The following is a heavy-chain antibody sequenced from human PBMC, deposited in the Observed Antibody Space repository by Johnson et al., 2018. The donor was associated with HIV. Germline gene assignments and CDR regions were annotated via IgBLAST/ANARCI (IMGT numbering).Heavy chain of an antibody. CDR1: GFTFSSYG. V-gene: IGHV3-30*02. CDR2: IRYDGSNK. J-gene: IGHJ3*02. Sequence: QVQLVESGGGVVQPGGSLRLSCAASGFTFSSYGMHWVRQAPGKGLEWVAFIRYDGSNKYYTDSVKGRFTISRENSTNTLYLQMNSLRPDDTAFYYCARERSYGSEIDIWGQGTMVTVSS. D-gene: IGHD3-10*01. CDR3: ARERSYGSEIDI.